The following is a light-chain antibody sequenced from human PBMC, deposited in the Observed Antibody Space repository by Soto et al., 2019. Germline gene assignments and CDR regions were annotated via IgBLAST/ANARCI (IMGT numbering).Light chain of an antibody. CDR1: QSLVFSDGKTY. Sequence: DIVLTQTPLSLSVTPGQPASISCKSSQSLVFSDGKTYCYWYLQKPGQPPHLLIYAVSNRFSGVPDRFSGSGSGTDFTLRISRVEAEDVGIYYCMQSVAAPWTFGQENKVEI. CDR2: AVS. J-gene: IGKJ1*01. CDR3: MQSVAAPWT. V-gene: IGKV2D-29*01.